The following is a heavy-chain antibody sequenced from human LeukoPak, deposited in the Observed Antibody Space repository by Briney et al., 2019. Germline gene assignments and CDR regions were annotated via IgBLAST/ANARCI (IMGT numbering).Heavy chain of an antibody. CDR1: GGSVSSGSYY. CDR3: ARDVRGVRDY. Sequence: SETLSPTCTVSGGSVSSGSYYWSWIRQPPGKGLEWIGYIYYSGSTNYNPSLKSRVTISVDTSKNQFSLKLSSVTAADTAVYYSARDVRGVRDYWGQGTLVTVSS. CDR2: IYYSGST. J-gene: IGHJ4*02. V-gene: IGHV4-61*01. D-gene: IGHD3-10*02.